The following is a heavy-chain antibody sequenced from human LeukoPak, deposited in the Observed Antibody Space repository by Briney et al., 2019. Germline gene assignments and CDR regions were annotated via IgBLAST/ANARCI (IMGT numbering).Heavy chain of an antibody. D-gene: IGHD3-22*01. Sequence: GGSLRLSCATSGFTFSSYSMNWVRQAPGKGLEWVSSISSSSSYIYYADSVKGRSTISRDNAKNSLYLQMNSLRAEDTAVYYCARGSSGSDYWGQGTLVTVSS. CDR2: ISSSSSYI. CDR1: GFTFSSYS. V-gene: IGHV3-21*01. CDR3: ARGSSGSDY. J-gene: IGHJ4*02.